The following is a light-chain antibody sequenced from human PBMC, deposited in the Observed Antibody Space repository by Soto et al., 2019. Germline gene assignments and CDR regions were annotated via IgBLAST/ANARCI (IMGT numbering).Light chain of an antibody. V-gene: IGKV3-20*01. CDR3: QQYGTSEII. Sequence: EIVLTQSPGTLSLSPVERATLSCMASQSVSNNYLAWYQQKPGQAPRLLIYDASNRATGIPARFSGSGSGTDFTLTITRLEPEDFAVFYCQQYGTSEIIFGQGTRLEIK. J-gene: IGKJ5*01. CDR1: QSVSNNY. CDR2: DAS.